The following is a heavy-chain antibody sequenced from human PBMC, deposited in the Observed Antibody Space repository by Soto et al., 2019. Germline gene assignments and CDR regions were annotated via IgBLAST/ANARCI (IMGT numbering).Heavy chain of an antibody. CDR1: GFTFSNYG. CDR2: ISYDGRDK. Sequence: QVQLVESGGGVVQPGRSLRLSCAASGFTFSNYGMHWVRQASGKGLEWVAVISYDGRDKHYLDSVKGRFTVSRDNSKNTLNLQMNSLRTEDTAVYYCFKEKRGYSYGEHWGQGTLVTVSS. V-gene: IGHV3-30*18. D-gene: IGHD5-18*01. J-gene: IGHJ4*02. CDR3: FKEKRGYSYGEH.